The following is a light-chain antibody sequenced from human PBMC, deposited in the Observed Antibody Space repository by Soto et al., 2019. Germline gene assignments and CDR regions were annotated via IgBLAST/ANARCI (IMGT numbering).Light chain of an antibody. CDR1: QDISSS. Sequence: IPLTQSPSSLSASVGDRVTITCRASQDISSSLAWYQQKPGNAPKLLIYAASTLQSGVTSRFSGGGSGTDFTLTISSLQPEDFATYYCQQQGTFGQGTKLEIK. CDR3: QQQGT. V-gene: IGKV1-9*01. CDR2: AAS. J-gene: IGKJ2*01.